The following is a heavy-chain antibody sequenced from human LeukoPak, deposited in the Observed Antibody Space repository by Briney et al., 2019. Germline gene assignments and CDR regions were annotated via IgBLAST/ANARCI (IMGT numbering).Heavy chain of an antibody. Sequence: PGGSLRLSCAASGFTFSSYGMHWVRQAPGKGLEWVAVISYDGSNKYYADSVKGRFTISRDNSKNTLYLQMNSLRAEDTAVYYCAKDPWVGTPGCYFDYWGQGTLVTVSS. CDR1: GFTFSSYG. CDR2: ISYDGSNK. V-gene: IGHV3-30*18. CDR3: AKDPWVGTPGCYFDY. D-gene: IGHD4-23*01. J-gene: IGHJ4*02.